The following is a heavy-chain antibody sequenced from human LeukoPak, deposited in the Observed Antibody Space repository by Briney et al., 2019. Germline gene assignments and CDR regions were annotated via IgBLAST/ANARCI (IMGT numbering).Heavy chain of an antibody. CDR2: TWSDGSNK. D-gene: IGHD3-9*01. CDR3: ARDKGPITIPDYYHGMDV. Sequence: GGSLRLSCAASGFTFSSYGMHWVRQAPGKGLEWVASTWSDGSNKYYADSVKGRFTISRDNSKNSLYLQMNSLRAEDTVVYYCARDKGPITIPDYYHGMDVWGQGTTVTVSS. V-gene: IGHV3-33*01. J-gene: IGHJ6*02. CDR1: GFTFSSYG.